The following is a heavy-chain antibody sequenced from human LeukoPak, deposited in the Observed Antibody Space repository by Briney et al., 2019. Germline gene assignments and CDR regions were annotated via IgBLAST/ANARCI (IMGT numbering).Heavy chain of an antibody. CDR1: GFTFSNYA. D-gene: IGHD3-3*01. CDR3: AKASFYHFWSGYHLDFDY. V-gene: IGHV3-23*01. CDR2: ISGGGEST. J-gene: IGHJ4*02. Sequence: GGSLRLSCATSGFTFSNYAMNWVRQAPGKGLEWVSGISGGGESTYYADSVKGRFTSSRDNSNNTLYLQMNTLRDADTAVYYCAKASFYHFWSGYHLDFDYWGQGTLVTVSS.